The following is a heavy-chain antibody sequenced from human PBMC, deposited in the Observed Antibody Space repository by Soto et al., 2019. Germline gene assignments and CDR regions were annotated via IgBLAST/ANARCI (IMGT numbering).Heavy chain of an antibody. CDR3: ARDFAYYYGLDV. Sequence: PSETLSLTCTVSGGSISSYYWSWIRQPPGKGLEWIGYIYYSGSTNYNPSLKSRVTMSVDTSKNQFSLNLSSVTAADTAVYYCARDFAYYYGLDVWGQGTTVTVSS. CDR1: GGSISSYY. CDR2: IYYSGST. V-gene: IGHV4-59*01. J-gene: IGHJ6*02.